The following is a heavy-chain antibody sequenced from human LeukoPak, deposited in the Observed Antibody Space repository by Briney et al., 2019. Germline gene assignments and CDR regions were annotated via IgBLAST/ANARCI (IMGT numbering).Heavy chain of an antibody. CDR2: IYTSGST. Sequence: PSETLSLTCTVSGGSMTNNTFYWSWIRQPAGKGLEWIGRIYTSGSTNYNPSLKSRVTMSVDTSKNQFSLKLSSVTAADTAVYYCARGNVPAGRRWFDPWGQGTLVTVSS. V-gene: IGHV4-61*02. J-gene: IGHJ5*02. CDR3: ARGNVPAGRRWFDP. CDR1: GGSMTNNTFY. D-gene: IGHD2-2*01.